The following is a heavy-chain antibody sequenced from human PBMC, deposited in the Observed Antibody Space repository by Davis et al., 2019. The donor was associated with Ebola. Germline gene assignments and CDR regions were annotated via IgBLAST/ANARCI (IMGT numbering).Heavy chain of an antibody. CDR3: ARRRSIVAAGNWFDP. D-gene: IGHD6-13*01. J-gene: IGHJ5*02. CDR2: IYPGDSDT. CDR1: GYSFTSYW. V-gene: IGHV5-51*01. Sequence: GESLKISCKGFGYSFTSYWIGWVRQMPGKGLEWMGIIYPGDSDTRYSPSFQGQVTISADKSSSTAYLQWSSLKASDTAMYYCARRRSIVAAGNWFDPWGQGTLVTVSS.